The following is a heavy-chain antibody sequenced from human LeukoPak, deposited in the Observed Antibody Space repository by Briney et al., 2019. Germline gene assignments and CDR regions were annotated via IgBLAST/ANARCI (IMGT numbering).Heavy chain of an antibody. CDR2: IYHSGAT. Sequence: SETLSLTCAVSGDSISSTNWWTWVRQPPGKGLEWIGEIYHSGATNYNPSLKSRVTISVDKSKNQFSLKLNSVTAADTAIYYFARGSGSYLLDYWGQGTLVTVSS. J-gene: IGHJ4*02. D-gene: IGHD3-10*01. CDR3: ARGSGSYLLDY. V-gene: IGHV4-4*02. CDR1: GDSISSTNW.